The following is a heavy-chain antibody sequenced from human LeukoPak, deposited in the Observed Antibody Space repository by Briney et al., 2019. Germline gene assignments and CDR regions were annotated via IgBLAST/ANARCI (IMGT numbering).Heavy chain of an antibody. Sequence: ASVKVSCKASGYTFTSYAMNWVRQAPGQGLEFMGWINTYNGNPTYAQAFTARFVFSVDTSVSAAYLQISSLKTEDTAVYYCASMGSHGFDIWGQGTMVTVSS. D-gene: IGHD3-16*01. CDR3: ASMGSHGFDI. V-gene: IGHV7-4-1*02. J-gene: IGHJ3*02. CDR2: INTYNGNP. CDR1: GYTFTSYA.